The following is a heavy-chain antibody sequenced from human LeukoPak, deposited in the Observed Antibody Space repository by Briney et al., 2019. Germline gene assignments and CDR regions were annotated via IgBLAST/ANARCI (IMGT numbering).Heavy chain of an antibody. J-gene: IGHJ3*02. V-gene: IGHV3-9*01. CDR1: GFTFDDYA. CDR2: ISWNSGSI. D-gene: IGHD4-23*01. Sequence: PGGSLRLSCAASGFTFDDYAMHWVRQAPGKGLEWVSGISWNSGSIGYADSVKGRFTVSRDNAKNTLYLQMNNLGAEDTAVYYCARVRVGGNRAFDIWGQGTMVTVSS. CDR3: ARVRVGGNRAFDI.